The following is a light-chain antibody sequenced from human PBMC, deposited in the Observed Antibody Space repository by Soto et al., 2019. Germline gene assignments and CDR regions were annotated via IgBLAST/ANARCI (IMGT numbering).Light chain of an antibody. J-gene: IGKJ1*01. CDR1: QSVSSSY. V-gene: IGKV3-20*01. CDR2: GAS. CDR3: QQYGSSSWT. Sequence: EIVLTQSPGTLSLSPGEGATLSCRASQSVSSSYLAWYQQKPGQAPRLLIYGASSRATGIPDRLSGSGSGTDFTLTISRLEPEDFAVYFCQQYGSSSWTFGQGTKVEIK.